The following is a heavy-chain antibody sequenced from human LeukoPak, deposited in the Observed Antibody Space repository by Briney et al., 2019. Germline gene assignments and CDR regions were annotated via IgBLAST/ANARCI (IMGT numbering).Heavy chain of an antibody. Sequence: NPSETLSLTCTVSGGSISSYYWSWIRQPPGKGLDWIGYIYYSGSTNYNPSLKSRVTISVDTSKNQFSLKLSSVTAADTAVYYCARHAVPYCGGDCPFWYFDLWGRGTLVTVSS. CDR1: GGSISSYY. D-gene: IGHD2-21*02. CDR3: ARHAVPYCGGDCPFWYFDL. V-gene: IGHV4-59*08. J-gene: IGHJ2*01. CDR2: IYYSGST.